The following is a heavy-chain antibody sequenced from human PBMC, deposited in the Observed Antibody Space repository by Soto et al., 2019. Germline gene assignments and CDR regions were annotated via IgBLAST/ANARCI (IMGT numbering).Heavy chain of an antibody. Sequence: SQTLSLTCAISGDSVSSNSAAWNWLRQSPSRGLEWLGRTYYRSTWYNEYAVSVKSRITINPDTSKNQFSLQLNSVTPEDTAVYYCARSQGDLDLWGQGTLVTVSS. V-gene: IGHV6-1*01. CDR3: ARSQGDLDL. D-gene: IGHD3-10*01. CDR2: TYYRSTWYN. J-gene: IGHJ5*02. CDR1: GDSVSSNSAA.